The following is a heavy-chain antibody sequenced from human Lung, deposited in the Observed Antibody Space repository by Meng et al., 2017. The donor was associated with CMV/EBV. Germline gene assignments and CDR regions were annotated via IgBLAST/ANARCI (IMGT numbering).Heavy chain of an antibody. Sequence: ISSSTYYWGCIRQPPGKGLEWIGIIFYSGSTYYNPSLKSRVTISVDTSKSQFSLKLSSVTAADTALYYCARAYHFYDSSGYPLDFDYWGQGTLVTVSS. CDR2: IFYSGST. CDR3: ARAYHFYDSSGYPLDFDY. V-gene: IGHV4-39*01. J-gene: IGHJ4*02. D-gene: IGHD3-22*01. CDR1: ISSSTYY.